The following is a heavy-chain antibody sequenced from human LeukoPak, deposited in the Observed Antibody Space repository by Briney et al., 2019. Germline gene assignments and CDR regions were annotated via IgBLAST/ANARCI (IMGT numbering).Heavy chain of an antibody. CDR2: INPSGGST. CDR1: GYTFTGYY. Sequence: ASVKVSCKASGYTFTGYYMHWVRQAPGQGLEWMGIINPSGGSTSYAQKFQGRVTMTRDTSTSTVYMELSSLRSEDTAVYYCARDLNREGAFDIWGQGTMVTVSS. J-gene: IGHJ3*02. CDR3: ARDLNREGAFDI. D-gene: IGHD1-14*01. V-gene: IGHV1-46*01.